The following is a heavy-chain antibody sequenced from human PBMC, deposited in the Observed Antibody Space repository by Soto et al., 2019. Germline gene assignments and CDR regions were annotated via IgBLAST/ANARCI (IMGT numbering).Heavy chain of an antibody. CDR3: ASIPMVRGPSDY. Sequence: EVQLVESGGGLVQPGGSLRLSCAASGFSFSSNWMHWVRQAPGKGLAWVARINGDGSTTQYADSVQGRFTISRDNTENTLYLRMNSLRADDTAVYYCASIPMVRGPSDYWGREPWSPSPQ. CDR2: INGDGSTT. J-gene: IGHJ4*02. D-gene: IGHD3-10*01. CDR1: GFSFSSNW. V-gene: IGHV3-74*02.